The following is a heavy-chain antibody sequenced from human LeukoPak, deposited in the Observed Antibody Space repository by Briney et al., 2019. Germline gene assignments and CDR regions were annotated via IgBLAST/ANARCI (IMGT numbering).Heavy chain of an antibody. Sequence: GGSLRLSCAASGFTFSSYWMSWVRQAPGKGLEWVANIKQDGSEKYYVDSVKGRFTISRDNAKNSLYLQMNSLRAEDTAVYYCARAYGSRRDGYIVDYWGQGTLVTVSS. CDR3: ARAYGSRRDGYIVDY. CDR1: GFTFSSYW. D-gene: IGHD5-24*01. V-gene: IGHV3-7*01. CDR2: IKQDGSEK. J-gene: IGHJ4*02.